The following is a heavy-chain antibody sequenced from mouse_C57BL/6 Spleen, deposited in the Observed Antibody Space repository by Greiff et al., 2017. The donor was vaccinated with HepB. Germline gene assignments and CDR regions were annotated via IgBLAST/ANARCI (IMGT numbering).Heavy chain of an antibody. CDR1: GYSITSGYY. CDR3: ARDRGDY. CDR2: ISYDGSN. V-gene: IGHV3-6*01. Sequence: EVQLQESGPGLVKPSQSLSLTCSVPGYSITSGYYWNWIRQFPGNKLEWMGYISYDGSNNYNPSLKNRISITRDTSKNQFFLKLNSVTTEDTATYYCARDRGDYWGQGTTLTVSS. J-gene: IGHJ2*01.